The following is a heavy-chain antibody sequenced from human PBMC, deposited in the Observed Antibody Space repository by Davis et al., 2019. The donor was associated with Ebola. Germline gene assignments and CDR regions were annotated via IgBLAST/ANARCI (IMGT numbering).Heavy chain of an antibody. V-gene: IGHV1-24*01. J-gene: IGHJ4*02. Sequence: SVTVSRKVSGHTLSASSLHWARQAPGRGLARVGGLDHEDGETLYAQKYQGRVTVTEDTSTDTGYMELSGLRFEDPAVYYCAIGGAPVYWGQGTLVSVLS. CDR1: GHTLSASS. D-gene: IGHD1-26*01. CDR2: LDHEDGET. CDR3: AIGGAPVY.